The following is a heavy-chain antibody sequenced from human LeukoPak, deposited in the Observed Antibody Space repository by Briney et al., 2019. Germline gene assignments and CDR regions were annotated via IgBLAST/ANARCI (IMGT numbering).Heavy chain of an antibody. Sequence: ASVTVSCKASGYTFTGYYMHWVRQAPGQGLEWMGWINPNSGGTNYAQKFQGRVTMTRDTSISTAYMELSRLRSDDTAVYYCARAISYDFWSGYSFGGYWFDPWGQGTLVTVSS. V-gene: IGHV1-2*02. CDR1: GYTFTGYY. CDR2: INPNSGGT. D-gene: IGHD3-3*01. CDR3: ARAISYDFWSGYSFGGYWFDP. J-gene: IGHJ5*02.